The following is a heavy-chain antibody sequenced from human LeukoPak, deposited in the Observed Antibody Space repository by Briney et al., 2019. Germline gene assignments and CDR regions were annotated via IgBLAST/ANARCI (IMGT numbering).Heavy chain of an antibody. Sequence: PGGSLRLSCEASGLMFSSYGMHWVRQASGKGLEWVAVIWSDGSNKYYADSVRGRFTISRDNSKNPLYLQMNSLRAEDTSVYYCARDVWAGEHFYFDLWGRGALVTVSS. V-gene: IGHV3-33*01. J-gene: IGHJ2*01. CDR3: ARDVWAGEHFYFDL. CDR1: GLMFSSYG. D-gene: IGHD7-27*01. CDR2: IWSDGSNK.